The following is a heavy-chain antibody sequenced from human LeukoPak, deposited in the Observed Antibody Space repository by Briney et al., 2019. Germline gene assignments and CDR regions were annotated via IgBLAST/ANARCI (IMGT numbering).Heavy chain of an antibody. D-gene: IGHD1-26*01. J-gene: IGHJ3*02. V-gene: IGHV3-53*01. CDR2: IYSGGTT. CDR1: GFTVSGNY. Sequence: GGSLRLSCAVSGFTVSGNYMSWVRQAPGKGLEWVSLIYSGGTTYYADSVKGRFGISRDNSKNTVDLQMNSLRAEDTAVYYCARDLREHGVFDIWGQGTMVTVSS. CDR3: ARDLREHGVFDI.